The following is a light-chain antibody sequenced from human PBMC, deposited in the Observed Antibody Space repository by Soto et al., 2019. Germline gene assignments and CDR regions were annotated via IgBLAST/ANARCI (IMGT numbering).Light chain of an antibody. Sequence: QSALTQPPSASGSPGQSVAISCTGTSSDVGAYNFVSWYQQHPGTAPKLIIFEVSKRPSGVPDRFSGSKSGNTTSLTVSGLQAEDEADYYCCSLTTSHTYVFGSGTKVTVL. J-gene: IGLJ1*01. CDR2: EVS. CDR1: SSDVGAYNF. V-gene: IGLV2-8*01. CDR3: CSLTTSHTYV.